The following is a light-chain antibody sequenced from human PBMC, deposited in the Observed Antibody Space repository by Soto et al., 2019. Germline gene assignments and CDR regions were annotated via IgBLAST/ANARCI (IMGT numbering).Light chain of an antibody. CDR2: EVS. CDR1: SSDVGGYNY. V-gene: IGLV2-14*01. Sequence: QSVLTQPASVSVSPGQSITISCTGTSSDVGGYNYVSWYQQHPGKAPKLMIYEVSNRPSGVSNRFSGSKSGNTASLTISGLQAEDEADYYCSSYTSSITRVFGTGTKVTV. J-gene: IGLJ1*01. CDR3: SSYTSSITRV.